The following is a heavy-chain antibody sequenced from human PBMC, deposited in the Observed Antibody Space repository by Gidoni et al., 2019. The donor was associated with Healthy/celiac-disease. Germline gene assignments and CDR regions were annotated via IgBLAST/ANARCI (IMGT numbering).Heavy chain of an antibody. D-gene: IGHD5-12*01. Sequence: EVQLLESGGGLVQPGGSLRLSCAASGFTFRSYPMRWVRQAPGKGLEWVSAISGSGGSTYYADSVKGRFTISRDNSKNTLYLQMNSLRAEDTAVYYCAKWKRKVVATYAQFYYYGMDVWGQGTTVTVSS. CDR3: AKWKRKVVATYAQFYYYGMDV. CDR1: GFTFRSYP. V-gene: IGHV3-23*01. J-gene: IGHJ6*02. CDR2: ISGSGGST.